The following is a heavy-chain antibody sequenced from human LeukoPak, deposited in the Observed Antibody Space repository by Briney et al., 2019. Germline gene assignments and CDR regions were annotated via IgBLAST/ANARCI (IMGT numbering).Heavy chain of an antibody. CDR1: GFTFSSYA. Sequence: GGSLRLSCAASGFTFSSYAMSWVRQAPGKGLEWVSAISGSGGSTYYADSVKGRFTISRDNSKNTLYLQMNSLRAEDTAVYYCAKDQLASPYSSSSQYWGQGTLVTVSS. V-gene: IGHV3-23*01. D-gene: IGHD6-6*01. CDR2: ISGSGGST. CDR3: AKDQLASPYSSSSQY. J-gene: IGHJ4*02.